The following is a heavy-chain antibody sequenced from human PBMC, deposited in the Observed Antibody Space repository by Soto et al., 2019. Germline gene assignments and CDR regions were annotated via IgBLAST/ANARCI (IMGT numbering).Heavy chain of an antibody. Sequence: QITLKESGPPLVKPTQTLTLTCTFSGFSLSTSGVGVGWIRQPPGKALQWVALIYWDDDKRYSPSLKSRLTITKDTSKNQVVLTMTNMDTVDTATYYCAHKGPMSEYAYWGQGTLVTVSS. V-gene: IGHV2-5*02. CDR3: AHKGPMSEYAY. J-gene: IGHJ4*02. CDR1: GFSLSTSGVG. D-gene: IGHD3-10*02. CDR2: IYWDDDK.